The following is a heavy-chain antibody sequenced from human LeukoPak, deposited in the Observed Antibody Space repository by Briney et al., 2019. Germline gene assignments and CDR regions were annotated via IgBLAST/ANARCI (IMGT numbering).Heavy chain of an antibody. J-gene: IGHJ6*02. D-gene: IGHD3-16*01. Sequence: SVKVSCKASGGTFSSYDISWVRQAPGQGLEWMGRIIPIFGIANYAQKFQGRVTITADKSTSTAYMELSSLRSEDTAVYYCARGDYYYYYYGMDVWGQGTTVTVSS. CDR3: ARGDYYYYYYGMDV. V-gene: IGHV1-69*04. CDR1: GGTFSSYD. CDR2: IIPIFGIA.